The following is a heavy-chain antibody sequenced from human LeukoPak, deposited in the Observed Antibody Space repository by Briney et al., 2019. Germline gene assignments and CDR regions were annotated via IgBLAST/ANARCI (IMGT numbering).Heavy chain of an antibody. D-gene: IGHD2-8*01. Sequence: GGSLRLSCAASGFTFDDYAMHWVRQAPGKGLEWVSGISWNSGSIGYADSVKGRFTISRDNAKNSLYLQMSSLRAEDTALYYCAKDGGYCTNGVCYTFDYWGQGTLVTVSS. V-gene: IGHV3-9*01. J-gene: IGHJ4*02. CDR2: ISWNSGSI. CDR3: AKDGGYCTNGVCYTFDY. CDR1: GFTFDDYA.